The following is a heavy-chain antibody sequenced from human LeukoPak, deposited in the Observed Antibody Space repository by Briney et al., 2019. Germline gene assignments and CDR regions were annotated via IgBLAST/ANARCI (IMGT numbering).Heavy chain of an antibody. D-gene: IGHD2-2*01. V-gene: IGHV1-69*05. Sequence: SVNVSCKASGGTFNSYAISWVRQAPGQGLEWMGGIIPIFGTANYAQKFQGRVTITTDESTSTAYMELSSLRSEDTAVYYCARGGVVPAASSDYYYYYMDVWGKGTTVTVSS. J-gene: IGHJ6*03. CDR3: ARGGVVPAASSDYYYYYMDV. CDR2: IIPIFGTA. CDR1: GGTFNSYA.